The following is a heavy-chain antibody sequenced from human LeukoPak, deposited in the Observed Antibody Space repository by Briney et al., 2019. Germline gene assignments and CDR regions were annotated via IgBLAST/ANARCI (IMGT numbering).Heavy chain of an antibody. D-gene: IGHD6-6*01. CDR3: ARGPKKARLTLYYYYYMDV. CDR2: MNLNSGNT. Sequence: ASVKVSCKASGYTFTSYDINWVRQATGQGLEWMGWMNLNSGNTGYAQKFQGRVTITRNTSISTAYMELSSLRSEDTAVYYCARGPKKARLTLYYYYYMDVWGKGTTVTVSS. J-gene: IGHJ6*03. CDR1: GYTFTSYD. V-gene: IGHV1-8*03.